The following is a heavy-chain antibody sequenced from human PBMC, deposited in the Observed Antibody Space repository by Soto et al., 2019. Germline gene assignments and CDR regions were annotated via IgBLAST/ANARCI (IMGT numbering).Heavy chain of an antibody. CDR1: GFTFRTYT. CDR3: ARDRGYDAHDYYYNAMDV. D-gene: IGHD3-10*01. CDR2: IRGFSPYT. V-gene: IGHV3-21*01. Sequence: GGSLRLSCISSGFTFRTYTMNWVRQAPGKGLEWVSGIRGFSPYTFYAESVKGRFTISRDNAKNSVFLQMDSLRAEDTAVYYCARDRGYDAHDYYYNAMDVWGQGTKVTVSS. J-gene: IGHJ6*02.